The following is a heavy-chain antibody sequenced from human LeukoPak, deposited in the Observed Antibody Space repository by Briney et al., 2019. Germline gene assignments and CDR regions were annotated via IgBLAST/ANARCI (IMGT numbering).Heavy chain of an antibody. J-gene: IGHJ6*02. Sequence: GASVKVSCKASGYTFTSYGISWVRQAPGQGLEWMGWISAYNGNTNYAQKLQGRVTMTTDTSTSTAYMELRSLRSDDTAVYYCARDYDSSGYSREYGMDVWDQGTTVTVSS. CDR2: ISAYNGNT. D-gene: IGHD3-22*01. V-gene: IGHV1-18*01. CDR3: ARDYDSSGYSREYGMDV. CDR1: GYTFTSYG.